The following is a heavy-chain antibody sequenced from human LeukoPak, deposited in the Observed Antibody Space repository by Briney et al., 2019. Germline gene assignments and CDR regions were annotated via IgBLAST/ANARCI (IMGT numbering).Heavy chain of an antibody. J-gene: IGHJ6*03. CDR2: MNPNSGNT. CDR3: ARSRRGQFRIILALYYYYYMDV. D-gene: IGHD1-14*01. V-gene: IGHV1-8*03. Sequence: GASVKVSCTASGYTFTSYDINWVRQAPGQGLEWMGWMNPNSGNTAYAQKFQGRVTITSNTSISTAYMELSSLRSEDTAVYYCARSRRGQFRIILALYYYYYMDVWGKGTTVTVSS. CDR1: GYTFTSYD.